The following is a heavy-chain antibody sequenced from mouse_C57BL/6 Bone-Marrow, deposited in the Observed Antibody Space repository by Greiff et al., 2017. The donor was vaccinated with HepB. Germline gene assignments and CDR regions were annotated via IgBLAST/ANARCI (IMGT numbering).Heavy chain of an antibody. Sequence: VKLMESGAELARPGASVKLSCKASGYTFTSYGISWVKQRTGQGLEWIGEIYPRSGNTYYNEEFKGQATLTADKSSSTAYMELRSLTSEDAAVYFCARITTVVATNYYAMDYWGQGTSVTVSS. CDR1: GYTFTSYG. CDR2: IYPRSGNT. V-gene: IGHV1-81*01. J-gene: IGHJ4*01. D-gene: IGHD1-1*01. CDR3: ARITTVVATNYYAMDY.